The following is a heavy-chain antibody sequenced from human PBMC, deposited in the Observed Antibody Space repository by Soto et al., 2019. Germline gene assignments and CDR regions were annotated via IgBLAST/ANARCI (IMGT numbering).Heavy chain of an antibody. CDR2: VSSSGRT. CDR1: GGSINSGAYY. V-gene: IGHV4-31*03. Sequence: QVQLQESGPGLVKPSQTLSLTCTVSGGSINSGAYYWSWIRQHQVKGLEWIGYVSSSGRTVNTPSLMSRLSISIATSRNQFSLRLTSITAADTAVYYCATYTTSDSFYYFGSWGQGTLVTVSS. J-gene: IGHJ4*02. CDR3: ATYTTSDSFYYFGS. D-gene: IGHD2-2*01.